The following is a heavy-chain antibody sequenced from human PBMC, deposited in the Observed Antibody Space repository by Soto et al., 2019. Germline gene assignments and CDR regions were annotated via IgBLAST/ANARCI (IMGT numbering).Heavy chain of an antibody. D-gene: IGHD3-22*01. J-gene: IGHJ3*02. V-gene: IGHV3-23*01. CDR1: GFTFSRNA. CDR2: VSSSGGGT. Sequence: EAQLLESGGGLVQPGGSLRLSCVASGFTFSRNAMSWVRQAPGKGLEWVSAVSSSGGGTFYADSVKGRFTISRDNTKNTFFLKRDSLRGEDTALYYWAKGNYYDISGYPQDAFDIWGKGEMVTVSS. CDR3: AKGNYYDISGYPQDAFDI.